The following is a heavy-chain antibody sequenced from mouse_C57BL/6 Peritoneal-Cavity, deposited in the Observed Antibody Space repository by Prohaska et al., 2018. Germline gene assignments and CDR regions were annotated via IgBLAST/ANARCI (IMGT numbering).Heavy chain of an antibody. CDR3: ARRDYGSSPAWFAY. V-gene: IGHV1-64*01. Sequence: GAELVKPGASVKLSRKASGYTFTSYWMHWVKQRPGQGLEWIGMIHPNSGSTNYNEKFKSKATLTVDKSSSTAYMQLSSLTSEDSAVYYCARRDYGSSPAWFAYWGQGTLVTVSA. J-gene: IGHJ3*01. CDR1: GYTFTSYW. D-gene: IGHD1-1*01. CDR2: IHPNSGST.